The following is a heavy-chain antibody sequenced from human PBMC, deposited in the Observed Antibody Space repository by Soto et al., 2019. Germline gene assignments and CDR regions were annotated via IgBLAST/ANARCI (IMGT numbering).Heavy chain of an antibody. CDR1: GYTFTSYG. J-gene: IGHJ3*02. D-gene: IGHD3-3*01. Sequence: GASVKVSCKASGYTFTSYGISWVRQAPGQGLEWMGWISAYNGNTNYAQKLQGRVTMTTDTSTSTAYMELRSLISEAPAVYYSARVMNQGITIFGVVIIPDDAFDIWGQGTMVTVSS. V-gene: IGHV1-18*01. CDR2: ISAYNGNT. CDR3: ARVMNQGITIFGVVIIPDDAFDI.